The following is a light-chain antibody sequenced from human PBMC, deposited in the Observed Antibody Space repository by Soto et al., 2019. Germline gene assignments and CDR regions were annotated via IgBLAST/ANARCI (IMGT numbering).Light chain of an antibody. CDR3: MQALQTPPT. CDR2: MGS. Sequence: DIVMTQSPVTLPLTPGEPASISCRSHQSLLHSDGKNYLDWYLQKPGQSPQLLIYMGSNRASGDPDRFSASGSGTDFTLKISRVEAEDVGVFYCMQALQTPPTFGQGTKVEIK. J-gene: IGKJ1*01. V-gene: IGKV2-28*01. CDR1: QSLLHSDGKNY.